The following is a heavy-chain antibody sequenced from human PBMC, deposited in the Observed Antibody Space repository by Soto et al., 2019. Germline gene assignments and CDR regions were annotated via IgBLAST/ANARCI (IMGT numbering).Heavy chain of an antibody. CDR1: GYTFTSYA. D-gene: IGHD3-9*01. Sequence: ASVKVSCKASGYTFTSYAMHWVRQAPGQRLEWMGWINAGNGNTKYSQKFQGRVTITRDTSASTAYMELSSLRSEDTAVYYCARGSGYYDILTGQNFDYWGQGTLVTVSS. CDR2: INAGNGNT. CDR3: ARGSGYYDILTGQNFDY. V-gene: IGHV1-3*01. J-gene: IGHJ4*02.